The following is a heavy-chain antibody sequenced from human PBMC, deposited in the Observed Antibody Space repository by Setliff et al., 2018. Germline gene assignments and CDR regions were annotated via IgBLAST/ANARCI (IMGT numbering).Heavy chain of an antibody. J-gene: IGHJ6*03. CDR3: VREGVDSRSSTDYRYYMDV. CDR2: TIPIFGTT. Sequence: GASVKVSCKASGGTFSSYGISWVRQAPGQGLEWMGGTIPIFGTTDYAQKLQGRVTIITDESTSTAFMQLSSLISEDTAVYYCVREGVDSRSSTDYRYYMDVWGKGTTVTVSS. V-gene: IGHV1-69*05. D-gene: IGHD3-22*01. CDR1: GGTFSSYG.